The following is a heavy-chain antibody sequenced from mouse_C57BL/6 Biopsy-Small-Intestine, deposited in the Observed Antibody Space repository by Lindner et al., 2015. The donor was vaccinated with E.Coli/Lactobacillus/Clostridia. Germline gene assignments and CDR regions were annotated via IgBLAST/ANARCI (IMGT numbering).Heavy chain of an antibody. V-gene: IGHV1-66*01. CDR1: GYGFTPYA. Sequence: SVKVSCKASGYGFTPYAITWVRQAPGQGLEWMGWINTYNSKPKYAVRFQGRVTMTTDRSTDTAYMELRSPRSDDTAVYYCAAGYIVRGVIGAFDYWGLGTLVTVSS. J-gene: IGHJ4*01. CDR2: INTYNSKP. D-gene: IGHD1-1*01. CDR3: AAGYIVRGVIGAFDY.